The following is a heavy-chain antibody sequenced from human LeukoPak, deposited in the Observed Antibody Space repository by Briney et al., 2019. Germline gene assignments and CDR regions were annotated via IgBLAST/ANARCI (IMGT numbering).Heavy chain of an antibody. J-gene: IGHJ4*02. CDR2: IYTSGST. CDR1: GASISGYY. V-gene: IGHV4-4*07. D-gene: IGHD3-10*01. Sequence: PSETLSLTCTVSGASISGYYWSWIRQPAGKGLEWIGRIYTSGSTNYNPSLKSRVTMSVDTSKNQFSLKLSSVTAADTAVYYCARGGSMVRGVITYYFDYWGQGTLVTVSS. CDR3: ARGGSMVRGVITYYFDY.